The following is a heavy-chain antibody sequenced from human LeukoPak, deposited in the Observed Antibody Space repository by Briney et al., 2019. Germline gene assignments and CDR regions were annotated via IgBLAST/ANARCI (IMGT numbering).Heavy chain of an antibody. CDR3: ARLSCSSTSCFYYFDY. Sequence: GESLKISCKGSGYSFTSYWIGWVRQMPGKGLEWMGIIYPGDSDTRYSPSFQGQVTISADKSISTAYLQWSSLKASDTAMYYCARLSCSSTSCFYYFDYWGQGTLVTVSS. J-gene: IGHJ4*02. D-gene: IGHD2-2*01. CDR1: GYSFTSYW. CDR2: IYPGDSDT. V-gene: IGHV5-51*01.